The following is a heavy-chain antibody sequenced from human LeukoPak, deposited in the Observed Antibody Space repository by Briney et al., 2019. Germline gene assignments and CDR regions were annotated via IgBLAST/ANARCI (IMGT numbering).Heavy chain of an antibody. CDR2: IHPSGSST. V-gene: IGHV1-46*01. Sequence: ASVKVSCKASGYSFTSYYMHWVRQAPGQGLEWMGIIHPSGSSTTYAQKFQGRVTMTRDTSTSTVYMELSSLRSEDTAVYYCARDRGYNSGDWYFDLWGRGTLVTVSS. CDR3: ARDRGYNSGDWYFDL. D-gene: IGHD5-24*01. J-gene: IGHJ2*01. CDR1: GYSFTSYY.